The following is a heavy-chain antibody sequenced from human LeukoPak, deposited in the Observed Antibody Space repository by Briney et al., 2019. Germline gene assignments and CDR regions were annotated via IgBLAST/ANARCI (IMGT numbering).Heavy chain of an antibody. CDR3: ARLYSNYVYYMDV. J-gene: IGHJ6*03. D-gene: IGHD4-11*01. CDR1: GYSISSGYY. V-gene: IGHV4-38-2*01. CDR2: IYHSGST. Sequence: PSETLSLTCAVSGYSISSGYYWGWIRQPPGKGLEWIGSIYHSGSTYYNPSLKSRVTISVDTSKNQFSLKLSSVTAADTAVYYSARLYSNYVYYMDVWGKGTTVTVSS.